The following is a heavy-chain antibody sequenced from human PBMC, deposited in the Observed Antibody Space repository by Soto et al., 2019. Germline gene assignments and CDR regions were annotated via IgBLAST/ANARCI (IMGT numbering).Heavy chain of an antibody. CDR3: ARGRSAANNYVDY. CDR1: GYSISSGYY. CDR2: MYHSGST. J-gene: IGHJ4*02. V-gene: IGHV4-38-2*01. Sequence: LSETLSLTCAVSGYSISSGYYWGWIRQPPGKGLEWIGNMYHSGSTYYNLSLKSRVTISVDTSKNQFSLRLSSVTVADTAVYYCARGRSAANNYVDYWGQGTLVTVSA. D-gene: IGHD2-15*01.